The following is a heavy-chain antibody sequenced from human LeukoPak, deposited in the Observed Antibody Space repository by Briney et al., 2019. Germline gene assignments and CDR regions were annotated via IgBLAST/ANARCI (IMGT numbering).Heavy chain of an antibody. Sequence: PGGSLRLSCAASGFTFSDYYMSWIRQAPGKGLEWVSYISSSGSTIYYADSVKGRFTISRDNSKNTLYLQMNSLRAEDTAVYYCAKVTIAVAAHGTVLDVWGQGTTVTVSS. J-gene: IGHJ6*02. CDR3: AKVTIAVAAHGTVLDV. V-gene: IGHV3-11*01. CDR2: ISSSGSTI. D-gene: IGHD6-19*01. CDR1: GFTFSDYY.